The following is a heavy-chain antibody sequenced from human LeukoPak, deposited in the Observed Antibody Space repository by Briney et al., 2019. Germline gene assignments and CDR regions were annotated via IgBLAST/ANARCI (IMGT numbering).Heavy chain of an antibody. CDR2: LYSGGNA. Sequence: GGSLRLSCAASEFTVSDNYMSWVRQAPGKGLEWVSILYSGGNAYYTDSVKGRFTISRDNSKNTVYLQMNSLRAGDTAVYFCARTTGARTFYFNGMDVWGQGTTVTASS. V-gene: IGHV3-53*01. D-gene: IGHD1-1*01. J-gene: IGHJ6*02. CDR1: EFTVSDNY. CDR3: ARTTGARTFYFNGMDV.